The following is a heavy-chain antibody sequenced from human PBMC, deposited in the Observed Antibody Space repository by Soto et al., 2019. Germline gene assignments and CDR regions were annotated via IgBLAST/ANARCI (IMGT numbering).Heavy chain of an antibody. Sequence: GGSLRLSCVASGFRFDTYAIHWVRQAPGKGLQWVALVSYDGINTYYADSVKGRFTTSRDNSKNTLYLQMNSLRPEDTGVYYCARVTPGNNLYYFSGLDVWGQGTSVTVS. J-gene: IGHJ6*02. CDR2: VSYDGINT. V-gene: IGHV3-30-3*01. CDR3: ARVTPGNNLYYFSGLDV. CDR1: GFRFDTYA. D-gene: IGHD3-22*01.